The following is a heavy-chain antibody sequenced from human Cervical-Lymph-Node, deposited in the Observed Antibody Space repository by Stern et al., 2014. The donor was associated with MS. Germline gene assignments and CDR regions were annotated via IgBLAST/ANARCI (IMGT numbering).Heavy chain of an antibody. CDR3: ARDRHDLGYCSGGSCYLPDY. CDR1: GFTFSSYG. CDR2: IWYDGSNT. Sequence: EQLAESGGGVVQPGRSLRPSRAASGFTFSSYGMHWVRQAPGKGLEWGAVIWYDGSNTYYADSVKGRFTISRDNSKNTLYLQMNSLRAEDTAVYYCARDRHDLGYCSGGSCYLPDYWGQGTLVTVSS. D-gene: IGHD2-15*01. V-gene: IGHV3-33*01. J-gene: IGHJ4*02.